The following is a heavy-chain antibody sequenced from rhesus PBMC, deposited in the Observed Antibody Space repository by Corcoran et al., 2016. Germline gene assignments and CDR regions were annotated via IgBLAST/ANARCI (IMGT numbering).Heavy chain of an antibody. J-gene: IGHJ4*01. CDR2: IYSNSEST. CDR1: GGTISSGYYY. V-gene: IGHV4S12*01. Sequence: QVQLQESGPGVVKPSETLSITCAVSGGTISSGYYYWSWIRQPPGKGLEWIGGIYSNSESTNYNPSLKSRVTISKDTSKNQFSLKLSSVTATDTAVYYCARDPDWGDYHPFDYWGQGVLVTVSS. D-gene: IGHD3-34*01. CDR3: ARDPDWGDYHPFDY.